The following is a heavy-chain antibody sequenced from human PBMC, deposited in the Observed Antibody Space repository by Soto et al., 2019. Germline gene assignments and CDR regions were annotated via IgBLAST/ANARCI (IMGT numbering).Heavy chain of an antibody. CDR1: GYTFTSYG. CDR2: ISAYNGDT. CDR3: ARDTRYYYDSSGYLTYYYYYYGMDV. Sequence: ASVKVSCKASGYTFTSYGYAWVRQAPGQGLEWMGWISAYNGDTNYAQKFQDRVTMTTDTSTSTAYMELRSLRSDDTAVYYCARDTRYYYDSSGYLTYYYYYYGMDVWGQGTTVTVSS. V-gene: IGHV1-18*01. D-gene: IGHD3-22*01. J-gene: IGHJ6*02.